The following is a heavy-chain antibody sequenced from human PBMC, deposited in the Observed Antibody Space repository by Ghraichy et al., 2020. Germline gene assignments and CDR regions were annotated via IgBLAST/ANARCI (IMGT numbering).Heavy chain of an antibody. D-gene: IGHD6-13*01. CDR3: ARSGIAAAGNWFDP. J-gene: IGHJ5*02. Sequence: SETLSLTCAVYGGSFSGYSLSWIRQPPGKGLEWIVEINHSGSTNYNPSLKSRVTISVDTSKNQFSLKLSSMTAADTAVYYCARSGIAAAGNWFDPWGQGTLVTVAS. CDR1: GGSFSGYS. V-gene: IGHV4-34*01. CDR2: INHSGST.